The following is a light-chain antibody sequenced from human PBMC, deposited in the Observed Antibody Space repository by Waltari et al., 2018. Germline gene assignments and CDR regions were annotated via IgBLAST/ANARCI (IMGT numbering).Light chain of an antibody. CDR1: QSVSRY. CDR2: DAS. J-gene: IGKJ1*01. Sequence: EIVLTHSPDTLSLSPGDTATLSCRASQSVSRYLAWYQQKPGQAPRLLIYDASSRATGIPDRFSGSGSGTDFSLTISRLEPDDFAVYYCQKYVSLPATFGQGTKVEIK. CDR3: QKYVSLPAT. V-gene: IGKV3-20*01.